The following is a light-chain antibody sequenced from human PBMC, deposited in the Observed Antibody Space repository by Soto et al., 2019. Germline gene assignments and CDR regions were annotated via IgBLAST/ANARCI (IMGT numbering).Light chain of an antibody. CDR1: SSDVGGYNY. CDR3: SSYTSSSTVV. CDR2: EVS. Sequence: QSALTQPASVSGSPGQSITISCTGTSSDVGGYNYVSWYQQHPGKAPKLMIYEVSNRPSGVSNRFSGSKSGNTASLTISGLQAEDEADYYCSSYTSSSTVVFGGGTNLTV. V-gene: IGLV2-14*01. J-gene: IGLJ2*01.